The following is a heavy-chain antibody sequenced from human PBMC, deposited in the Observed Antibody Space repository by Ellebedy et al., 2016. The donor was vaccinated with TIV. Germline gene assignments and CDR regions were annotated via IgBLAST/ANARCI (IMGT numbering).Heavy chain of an antibody. Sequence: ASVKVSCKGSGYSFTSYWIGWVRQMPGKGLEWMGIIYPGDSDTRYSPSFQGQVTISADKSISTAYLQWSSLKASDTAMYYCASPFSSRGGFDIWGQGTMVTVSS. CDR1: GYSFTSYW. D-gene: IGHD6-13*01. J-gene: IGHJ3*02. CDR3: ASPFSSRGGFDI. CDR2: IYPGDSDT. V-gene: IGHV5-51*01.